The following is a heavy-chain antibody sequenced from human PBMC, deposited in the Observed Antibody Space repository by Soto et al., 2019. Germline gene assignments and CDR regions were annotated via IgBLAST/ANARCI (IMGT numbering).Heavy chain of an antibody. CDR1: GGSISSYY. Sequence: SETLSLTGTVSGGSISSYYWNWIRQPPGKGLGWIGYIYYSGSTNYNPSLKSRVTISVDTSKNQFSLKLSSVTAADTAVYYCARDQREYYYDSSGINWFDPWGQGTLVTVSS. J-gene: IGHJ5*02. D-gene: IGHD3-22*01. CDR3: ARDQREYYYDSSGINWFDP. V-gene: IGHV4-59*01. CDR2: IYYSGST.